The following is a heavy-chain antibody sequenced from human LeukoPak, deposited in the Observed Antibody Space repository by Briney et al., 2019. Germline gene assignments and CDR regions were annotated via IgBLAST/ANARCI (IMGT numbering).Heavy chain of an antibody. CDR1: GFTFSGYR. CDR3: ARGFRYRYDYGMDV. J-gene: IGHJ6*04. CDR2: VSYDGSNK. Sequence: GRSLRLSCAASGFTFSGYRMHWVRQAPGKGLEWVALVSYDGSNKYYADSVKCRFTISRDNSKNTLHLQMNTLRAEDAAVYLCARGFRYRYDYGMDVWGKGTTVTVSS. D-gene: IGHD1-1*01. V-gene: IGHV3-30*04.